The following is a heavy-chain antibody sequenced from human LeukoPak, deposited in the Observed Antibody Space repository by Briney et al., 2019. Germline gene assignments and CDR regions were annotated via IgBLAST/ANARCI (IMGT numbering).Heavy chain of an antibody. V-gene: IGHV3-23*01. CDR2: ISGSGGST. CDR3: AKMDDSSGYYSVPLTG. CDR1: GFTFSSYD. Sequence: AGGSLRLSCAASGFTFSSYDMSWVRQAPGKGLEWVSAISGSGGSTYYADSVKGRFTISRDNSKNTLYLQMNSLRAEDTAVYYCAKMDDSSGYYSVPLTGWGQGTLVTVSS. J-gene: IGHJ4*02. D-gene: IGHD3-22*01.